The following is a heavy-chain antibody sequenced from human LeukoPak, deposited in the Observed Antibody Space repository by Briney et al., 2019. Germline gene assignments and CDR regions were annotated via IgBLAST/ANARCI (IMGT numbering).Heavy chain of an antibody. J-gene: IGHJ4*02. D-gene: IGHD3-22*01. CDR2: ISGSGGST. V-gene: IGHV3-23*01. CDR1: GFTFSNYA. CDR3: AKDQGGYYLDY. Sequence: GGSLRLSCAASGFTFSNYAMNWVRQAPGKGLEWVSAISGSGGSTYYADSVKGRFTISRDNSKNTLYLQMNSLRAEDTAVYYCAKDQGGYYLDYWGQGTLVTVSS.